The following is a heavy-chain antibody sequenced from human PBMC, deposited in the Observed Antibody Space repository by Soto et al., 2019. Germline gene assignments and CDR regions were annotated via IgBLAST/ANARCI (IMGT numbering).Heavy chain of an antibody. J-gene: IGHJ6*02. V-gene: IGHV3-48*02. CDR3: ARDLEYSSSWYYYYGLDV. Sequence: PGGSLRLSCGASGFSFIDYSMNWVRQAPGKGLEWLSYISRSGSLNYYADSVKGRFTISRDNAKNSLYLEMNSVRDEDTAMYYCARDLEYSSSWYYYYGLDVWGHGTTVTVSS. D-gene: IGHD6-6*01. CDR2: ISRSGSLN. CDR1: GFSFIDYS.